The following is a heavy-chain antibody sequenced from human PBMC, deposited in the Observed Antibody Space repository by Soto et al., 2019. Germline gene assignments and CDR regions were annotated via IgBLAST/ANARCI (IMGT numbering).Heavy chain of an antibody. Sequence: QVQLQQWGAGLLKPSETLSLTCAVYGGSFSGYYWSWIRQPPGKGLEWIGEINHSGSTNYNPSLKSRVTISVDTSKNQFSLKLSSVTAAYTAVYYCAREYDFWTTRGGQGTLVTVSS. CDR1: GGSFSGYY. D-gene: IGHD3-3*01. CDR3: AREYDFWTTR. J-gene: IGHJ4*02. CDR2: INHSGST. V-gene: IGHV4-34*01.